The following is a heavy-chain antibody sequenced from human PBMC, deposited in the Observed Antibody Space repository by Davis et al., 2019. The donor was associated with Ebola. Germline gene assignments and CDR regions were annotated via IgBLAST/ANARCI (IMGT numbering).Heavy chain of an antibody. D-gene: IGHD3-3*01. CDR3: APQRITIFGVADVGGMDV. J-gene: IGHJ6*02. CDR2: IKQDGSER. Sequence: GGSLRLSCAASGFTFSSYWMSWVRQAPGKRLEWVANIKQDGSERNYVDSVKGRFTISGDNAKNSLYLQMNSLRAEDTAVYYCAPQRITIFGVADVGGMDVWGQGTTVTVSS. CDR1: GFTFSSYW. V-gene: IGHV3-7*03.